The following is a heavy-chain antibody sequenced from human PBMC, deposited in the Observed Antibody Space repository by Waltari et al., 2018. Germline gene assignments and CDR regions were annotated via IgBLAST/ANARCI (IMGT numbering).Heavy chain of an antibody. CDR1: GYTFTGYY. J-gene: IGHJ6*02. Sequence: QVQLVQSGDEVKKPGASVKVSCKASGYTFTGYYMHWVRQAPGQGLEWMGRINPNSGGTNYAQKFQGRVTMTRDTSISTAYMELSRLRSDDTAVYYCARVEGYNWNYDYYYGMDVWGQGTTVTVSS. CDR2: INPNSGGT. D-gene: IGHD1-20*01. V-gene: IGHV1-2*06. CDR3: ARVEGYNWNYDYYYGMDV.